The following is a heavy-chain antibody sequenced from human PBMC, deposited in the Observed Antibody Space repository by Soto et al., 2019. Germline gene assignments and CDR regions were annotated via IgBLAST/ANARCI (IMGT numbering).Heavy chain of an antibody. CDR1: GYSFTSYW. V-gene: IGHV5-51*01. D-gene: IGHD6-6*01. CDR3: ARHSFREGFTAQGRTPNSSSISSYYYYYYMDV. CDR2: IYPGDSDT. Sequence: PGESLKISCKGSGYSFTSYWIGWVRQMPGKGLEWMGIIYPGDSDTRYSPSFQGQVTISADKSISTAYLQWSSLKASDTAMYYCARHSFREGFTAQGRTPNSSSISSYYYYYYMDVWGKGTTVTVSS. J-gene: IGHJ6*03.